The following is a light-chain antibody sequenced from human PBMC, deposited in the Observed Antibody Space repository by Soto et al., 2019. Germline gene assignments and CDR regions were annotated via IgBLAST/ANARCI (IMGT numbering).Light chain of an antibody. CDR2: GVS. CDR3: SSKRSTTRV. V-gene: IGLV2-14*01. CDR1: SSDVGGYSY. J-gene: IGLJ1*01. Sequence: QSALTQPASVSGSPGQSITISCTGTSSDVGGYSYVSWYQQHPGKAPKLMIYGVSNRPSGVSNRFSGSKSGNTASLTISGLQAEDEADYYCSSKRSTTRVFGTGTKLTVL.